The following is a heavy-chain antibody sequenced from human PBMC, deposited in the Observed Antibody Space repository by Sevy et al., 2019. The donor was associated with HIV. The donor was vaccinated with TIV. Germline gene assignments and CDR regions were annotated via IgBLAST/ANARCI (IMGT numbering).Heavy chain of an antibody. D-gene: IGHD3-9*01. Sequence: GGSLRLSCEVSGLSVTNNGMHWVRQAPGKGLEWVAVISYDGINKYYGDSVKGRFIISRDRSKNTLYLQMNILRIEDTAVYYCAKDFTGFYGMDVWGQGTTDTVSS. CDR1: GLSVTNNG. V-gene: IGHV3-30*18. CDR2: ISYDGINK. CDR3: AKDFTGFYGMDV. J-gene: IGHJ6*02.